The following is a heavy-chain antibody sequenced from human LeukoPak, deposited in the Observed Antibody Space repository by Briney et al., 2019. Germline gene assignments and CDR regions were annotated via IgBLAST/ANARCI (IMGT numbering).Heavy chain of an antibody. CDR1: GFTFSSYW. Sequence: GGSLRLSCAASGFTFSSYWMHWVRQAPGKGLVWVSRIKSDGSTNYADSVKGRFTTSRDNAKNAVSLQMNSLRAEDTGVYYCARAPSEIGGYYPEYFRHWGQGTLVTVSS. V-gene: IGHV3-74*01. CDR2: IKSDGST. CDR3: ARAPSEIGGYYPEYFRH. J-gene: IGHJ1*01. D-gene: IGHD3-22*01.